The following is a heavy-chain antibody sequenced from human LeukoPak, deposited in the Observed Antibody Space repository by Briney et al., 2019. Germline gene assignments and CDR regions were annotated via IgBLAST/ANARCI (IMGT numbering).Heavy chain of an antibody. CDR1: GGSISSGGYS. D-gene: IGHD1-26*01. CDR2: IYYSGST. V-gene: IGHV4-61*08. J-gene: IGHJ6*02. CDR3: ARLKWEPLNPWGMDV. Sequence: PSETLSLTCAVSGGSISSGGYSWSWIRQPPGKGLEWIGYIYYSGSTNYNPSLTSRVAISVDTSKNQFSLKLSSVTAADTAVYYCARLKWEPLNPWGMDVWGQGTTVTVSS.